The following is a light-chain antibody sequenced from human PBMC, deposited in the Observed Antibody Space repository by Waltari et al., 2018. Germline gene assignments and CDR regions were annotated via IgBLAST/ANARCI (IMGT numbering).Light chain of an antibody. CDR3: MQATQLPWT. CDR2: KIS. CDR1: QSLVHSDGTTY. V-gene: IGKV2-24*01. Sequence: DIVMTQTPLSSPVTLGQPASISCRASQSLVHSDGTTYLSWLHQRPGQPPRLLLYKISTRFSGVPDRFSGSGAGTDFTLKISRVEAEDVGTYYCMQATQLPWTFGQGTKVEIK. J-gene: IGKJ1*01.